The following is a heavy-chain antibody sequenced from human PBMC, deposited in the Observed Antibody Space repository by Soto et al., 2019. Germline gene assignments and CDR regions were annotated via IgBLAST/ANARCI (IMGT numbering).Heavy chain of an antibody. CDR3: ARLKRDGGGSGTYIHG. Sequence: PGESLKIACKGSGYSFTSYWIGWVRQVPGKGLEWMGIIYPGDSDTRYSPSFQGQVTISADKSISTAYLQWSSLKASDTAMYYCARLKRDGGGSGTYIHGWGQGTLVTVSS. J-gene: IGHJ4*02. V-gene: IGHV5-51*01. D-gene: IGHD3-10*01. CDR2: IYPGDSDT. CDR1: GYSFTSYW.